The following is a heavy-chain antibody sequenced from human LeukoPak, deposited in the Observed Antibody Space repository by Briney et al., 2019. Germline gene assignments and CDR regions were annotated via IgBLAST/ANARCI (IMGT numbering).Heavy chain of an antibody. CDR1: GGSISSSNW. CDR2: IYHSGST. D-gene: IGHD3-3*01. Sequence: DPSETLSLTCAVSGGSISSSNWWSWVRQPPGKGLEWIGEIYHSGSTNYNPSLKSRVTISVDRSKNQFSLKLSSVTTADTAVYYCATNFRFLEWLALWGQGTLVTVSS. V-gene: IGHV4-4*02. J-gene: IGHJ5*02. CDR3: ATNFRFLEWLAL.